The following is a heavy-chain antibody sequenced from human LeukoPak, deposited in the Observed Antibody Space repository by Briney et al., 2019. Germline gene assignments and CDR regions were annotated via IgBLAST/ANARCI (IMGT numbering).Heavy chain of an antibody. D-gene: IGHD3-22*01. CDR2: IYYSGST. CDR1: GGSISSYY. Sequence: PSETLSLTCTVSGGSISSYYWSWIRQPPGKGLEWIGYIYYSGSTNYNPSLKSRVTISVDTSKNQFSLKLSSVTAADTAVYYCARGGYYDSSVPPDAFDIWGQGTMVTVSS. CDR3: ARGGYYDSSVPPDAFDI. V-gene: IGHV4-59*08. J-gene: IGHJ3*02.